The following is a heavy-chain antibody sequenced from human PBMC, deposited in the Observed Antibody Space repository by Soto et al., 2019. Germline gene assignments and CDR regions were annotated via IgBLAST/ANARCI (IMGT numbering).Heavy chain of an antibody. CDR2: IDYNGVT. CDR3: GKVLVGATGHTDSDS. D-gene: IGHD2-15*01. J-gene: IGHJ4*02. CDR1: GGSIYRSGYY. Sequence: LTCTVSGGSIYRSGYYWGWIRQPPGRGLEWIGNIDYNGVTYSNPSLKSRVTISRDTSKNQFSLKLTSVTAADTALYYCGKVLVGATGHTDSDSWGPGTLVTVSS. V-gene: IGHV4-39*01.